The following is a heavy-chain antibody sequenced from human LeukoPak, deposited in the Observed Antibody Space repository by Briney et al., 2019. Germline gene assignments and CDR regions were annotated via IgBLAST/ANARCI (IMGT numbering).Heavy chain of an antibody. V-gene: IGHV3-23*01. CDR3: AKAGVTTVWDAFPI. CDR2: ITSGDNT. Sequence: GGSLRLSCAASGFTFSNYAMSWVRQAPGKGLEWVSGITSGDNTYYAEPVKGRVTISRDNSKNTLYLQMNSLRVEDTAIYYCAKAGVTTVWDAFPIWGQGTTVTVSS. CDR1: GFTFSNYA. J-gene: IGHJ3*02. D-gene: IGHD4-17*01.